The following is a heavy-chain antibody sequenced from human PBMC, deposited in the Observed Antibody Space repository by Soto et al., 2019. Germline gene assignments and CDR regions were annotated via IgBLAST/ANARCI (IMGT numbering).Heavy chain of an antibody. CDR2: LSRSGGAT. D-gene: IGHD1-7*01. CDR1: GFNTRFYS. CDR3: SKGEMSTIRNYFDP. V-gene: IGHV3-23*01. Sequence: PGGSLRLSCTASGFNTRFYSMSWVRQTPGKGLEWVAALSRSGGATYYADSVRGRFTISRDASKDTLFLQMSNLRAEDTALYYCSKGEMSTIRNYFDPCGQGTDVTVSA. J-gene: IGHJ5*02.